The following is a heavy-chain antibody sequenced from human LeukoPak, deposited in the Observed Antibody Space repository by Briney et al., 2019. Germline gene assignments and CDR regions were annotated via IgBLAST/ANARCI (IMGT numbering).Heavy chain of an antibody. D-gene: IGHD1-1*01. CDR3: ARDQTTYYFDY. Sequence: GGCLRLSCAASGFTFSSYSMNWVRQAPGKGLEWVSSISSSSSYIYYADSVKGRFTISRDNAKNSLYLQMNSLRAEDMAVYYCARDQTTYYFDYWGQGTLVTVSS. CDR1: GFTFSSYS. V-gene: IGHV3-21*01. CDR2: ISSSSSYI. J-gene: IGHJ4*02.